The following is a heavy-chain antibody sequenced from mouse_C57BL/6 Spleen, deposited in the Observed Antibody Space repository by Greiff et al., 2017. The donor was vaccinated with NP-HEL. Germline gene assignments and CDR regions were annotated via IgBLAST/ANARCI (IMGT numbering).Heavy chain of an antibody. D-gene: IGHD2-2*01. CDR2: IHPNSGST. J-gene: IGHJ1*03. V-gene: IGHV1-64*01. CDR3: ARGEGGGLRRGDWYFDV. Sequence: VQLQQPGAELVKPGASVKLSCKASGYTFTSYWMHWVKQRPGQGLEWIGMIHPNSGSTNYHEKFKSKATLTVDKTSSTAYMQLSSLTSEDSAVYYCARGEGGGLRRGDWYFDVWGTGTTVTVSS. CDR1: GYTFTSYW.